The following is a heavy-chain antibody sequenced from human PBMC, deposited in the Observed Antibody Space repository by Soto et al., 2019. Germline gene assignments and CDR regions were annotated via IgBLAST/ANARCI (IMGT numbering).Heavy chain of an antibody. V-gene: IGHV3-21*01. D-gene: IGHD1-1*01. Sequence: GGSLRLSCAASGFVFNTYNMDWVRQAPGKGLEWVSSISRTSDYIYYAESVKGRFTISRDNAKNSLYLQMNSLRVEDTAVYYCARQRNHPSPDFDDWGQGTQVTVSS. J-gene: IGHJ4*02. CDR2: ISRTSDYI. CDR1: GFVFNTYN. CDR3: ARQRNHPSPDFDD.